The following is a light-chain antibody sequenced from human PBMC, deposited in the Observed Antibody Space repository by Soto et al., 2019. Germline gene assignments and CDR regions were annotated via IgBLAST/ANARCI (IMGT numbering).Light chain of an antibody. V-gene: IGKV3-20*01. J-gene: IGKJ2*01. Sequence: ETVLTQSPGTLSLSPGERATLSCRTSQSVSSIYLAWYQQKPGQAPRLLIHGASSRATGIPDRFSGSGSGTDFTLTIGRLEPEDFAVYYCQQYGSSPYTFGQGTKLEIK. CDR2: GAS. CDR3: QQYGSSPYT. CDR1: QSVSSIY.